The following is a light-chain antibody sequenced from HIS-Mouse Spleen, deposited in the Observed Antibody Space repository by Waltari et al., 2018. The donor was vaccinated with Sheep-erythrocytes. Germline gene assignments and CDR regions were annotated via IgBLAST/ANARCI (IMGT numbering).Light chain of an antibody. CDR3: CSYAGSYTLV. CDR2: DVS. CDR1: SSDVGGYNY. J-gene: IGLJ2*01. Sequence: QSALTQPRSVSGSPGQSVTISCTGTSSDVGGYNYVSWYQQHPGKAPKRMIYDVSKRPSGVPDRWSGSKSGKTASLTISGLQAEDEADYYCCSYAGSYTLVFGGGTKLTVL. V-gene: IGLV2-11*01.